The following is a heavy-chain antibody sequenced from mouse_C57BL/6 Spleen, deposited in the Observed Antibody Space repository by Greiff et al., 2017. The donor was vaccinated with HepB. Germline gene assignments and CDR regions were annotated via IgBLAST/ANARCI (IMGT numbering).Heavy chain of an antibody. CDR2: IWTGGGT. Sequence: VKLMESGPGLVAPSQSLSITCTVSGFSLTSYAISWVRQPPGKGLEWLGVIWTGGGTNYNSALKSRLSISKDNSKSQVFLKMNSLQTDDTARYYCATYYGYDGGFMDDWGQGTSVTVSS. J-gene: IGHJ4*01. CDR1: GFSLTSYA. V-gene: IGHV2-9-1*01. D-gene: IGHD2-9*01. CDR3: ATYYGYDGGFMDD.